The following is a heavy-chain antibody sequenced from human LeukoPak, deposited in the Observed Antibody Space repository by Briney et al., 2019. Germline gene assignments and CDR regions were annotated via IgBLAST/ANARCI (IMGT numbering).Heavy chain of an antibody. D-gene: IGHD3-3*01. V-gene: IGHV1-18*01. Sequence: ASVKVSCKASGYTFTSYGISWVRQAPGQGLEWMGWISAYNGNTNYAQKFQGRVTITTDESTSTAYMELSSLRSEDTAVYYCAVSLKGLDDFWSGYPYYFDYWGQGTLVTVSS. J-gene: IGHJ4*02. CDR3: AVSLKGLDDFWSGYPYYFDY. CDR1: GYTFTSYG. CDR2: ISAYNGNT.